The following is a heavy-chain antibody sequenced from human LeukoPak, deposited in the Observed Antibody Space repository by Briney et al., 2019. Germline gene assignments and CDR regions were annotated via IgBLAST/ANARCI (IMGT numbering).Heavy chain of an antibody. D-gene: IGHD3-3*01. V-gene: IGHV4-38-2*02. CDR2: IYHSGSP. J-gene: IGHJ5*02. Sequence: PSETLSLTCTVSGYSISSGYYWGWIRQPPGKGLEWFGRIYHSGSPYFNPSLKSRVTISVDTSKNQFSLKLSSVTAADSAVYYCARGVRFLEWSAAGWFDPWGQGTLVTVSS. CDR1: GYSISSGYY. CDR3: ARGVRFLEWSAAGWFDP.